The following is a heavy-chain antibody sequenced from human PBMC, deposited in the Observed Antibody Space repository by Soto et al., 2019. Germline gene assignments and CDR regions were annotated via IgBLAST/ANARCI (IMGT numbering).Heavy chain of an antibody. CDR2: ISSSGSTR. CDR1: GFTFSDHY. J-gene: IGHJ5*02. V-gene: IGHV3-11*01. D-gene: IGHD3-22*01. CDR3: ARGSGYGDYVENYFDP. Sequence: PGGSLKVSCAASGFTFSDHYMSWIRQAPGKGLEWVSYISSSGSTRYYADSVKGRFTISRDNAKNSLYLQMNSLRAEDTAVYYCARGSGYGDYVENYFDPWGQGTLVIVSS.